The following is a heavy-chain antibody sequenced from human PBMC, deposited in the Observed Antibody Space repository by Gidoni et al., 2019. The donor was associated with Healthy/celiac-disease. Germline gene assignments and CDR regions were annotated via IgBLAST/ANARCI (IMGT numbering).Heavy chain of an antibody. CDR3: ARGSRYFDWLFPRWFDP. CDR1: GGSISSSSYY. J-gene: IGHJ5*02. Sequence: QLQLQESGPGLVKPSETLSFTCTVSGGSISSSSYYWGWIRQPPGKGLEWIGSIYYSGSTYYNPSLKSRVTISVDTSKNQFSLKLSSVTAADTAVYYCARGSRYFDWLFPRWFDPWGQGTLVTVSS. D-gene: IGHD3-9*01. V-gene: IGHV4-39*07. CDR2: IYYSGST.